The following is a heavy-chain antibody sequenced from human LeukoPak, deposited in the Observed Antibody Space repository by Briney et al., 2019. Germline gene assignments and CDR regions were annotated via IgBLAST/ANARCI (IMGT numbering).Heavy chain of an antibody. CDR2: INPNSGGT. D-gene: IGHD3-22*01. CDR1: GYTFTGYY. J-gene: IGHJ4*02. V-gene: IGHV1-2*02. CDR3: ARAGVYYDSSGYKIDY. Sequence: ASVKVSRKASGYTFTGYYMHWVRQAPGQGLEWMGWINPNSGGTNYAQKFQGRVTMTRDTSISTAYMELSRLRSDDTAVYYCARAGVYYDSSGYKIDYWGQGTLVTVSS.